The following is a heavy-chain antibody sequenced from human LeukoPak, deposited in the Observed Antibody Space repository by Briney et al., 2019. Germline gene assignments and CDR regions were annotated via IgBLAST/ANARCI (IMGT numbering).Heavy chain of an antibody. CDR1: RFTFSNSV. D-gene: IGHD2/OR15-2a*01. J-gene: IGHJ3*02. CDR2: ITTSGATT. V-gene: IGHV3-23*01. CDR3: ARLFRDAFDI. Sequence: PGGSLRLSCAASRFTFSNSVMTWVRQAPGKGLEWDSTITTSGATTYYADSVKGRFTISRDNSKDTLYLQMVSLRAEDTALYYCARLFRDAFDIWGQGTMVTVSS.